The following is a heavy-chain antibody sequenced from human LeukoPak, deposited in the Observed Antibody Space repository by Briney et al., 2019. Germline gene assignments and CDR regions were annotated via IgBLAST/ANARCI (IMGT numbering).Heavy chain of an antibody. D-gene: IGHD3-9*01. CDR2: MSGSGGST. V-gene: IGHV3-23*01. CDR1: GFTFSSHA. J-gene: IGHJ4*02. CDR3: ARKEDILTGLGEFDY. Sequence: GGSLRLSCAGSGFTFSSHAMSWVRQAPGKGLEWVSAMSGSGGSTYYADSVKGRFTISRDNSKNTLYLQMNSLRAEDTAVYYCARKEDILTGLGEFDYWGQGTLVTVSS.